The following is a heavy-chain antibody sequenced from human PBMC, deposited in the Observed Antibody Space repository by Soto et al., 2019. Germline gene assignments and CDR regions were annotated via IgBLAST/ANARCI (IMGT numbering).Heavy chain of an antibody. CDR3: ARRIAAAANWFDP. J-gene: IGHJ5*02. V-gene: IGHV4-59*08. D-gene: IGHD6-13*01. Sequence: SETLSLTCTVSGGSISSYYWSWIRQPPGKGLEWIGYIYYSGSTNYNPSIKSRVTISVDTSKNQFSLKLSSVTAADTAVYYCARRIAAAANWFDPWGQGTLVTVSS. CDR1: GGSISSYY. CDR2: IYYSGST.